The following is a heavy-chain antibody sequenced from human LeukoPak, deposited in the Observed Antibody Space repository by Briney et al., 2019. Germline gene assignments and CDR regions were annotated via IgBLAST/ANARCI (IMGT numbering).Heavy chain of an antibody. D-gene: IGHD6-19*01. CDR1: GGSISSYY. J-gene: IGHJ5*02. Sequence: SETLSLTCTVSGGSISSYYWSWIQQPPGKGLEWIGYIYYSGSTNYNPSLKSRVTISVDTSKNQFSLKLSSVTAADTAVYYCARVPPQQWLGRFDPWGQGTLVTVSS. CDR2: IYYSGST. V-gene: IGHV4-59*01. CDR3: ARVPPQQWLGRFDP.